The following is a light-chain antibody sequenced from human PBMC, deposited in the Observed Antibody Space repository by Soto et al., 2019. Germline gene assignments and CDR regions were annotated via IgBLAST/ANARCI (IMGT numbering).Light chain of an antibody. CDR3: NSYTSNNTYV. V-gene: IGLV2-14*03. J-gene: IGLJ1*01. CDR1: SSDVGAFNY. CDR2: DVS. Sequence: QSALTQPASVSGSPGQAITISCSGTSSDVGAFNYVSWYQQHPGKAPKLMIYDVSNRPSGVSNRFSGSKSGNTASLTFSGLRAEDEADYYCNSYTSNNTYVFGTGTKLTVL.